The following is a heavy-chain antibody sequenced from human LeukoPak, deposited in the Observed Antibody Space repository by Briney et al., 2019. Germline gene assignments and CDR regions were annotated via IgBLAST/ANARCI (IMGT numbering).Heavy chain of an antibody. J-gene: IGHJ4*02. CDR2: FDPEDGET. CDR1: GYTLTELS. D-gene: IGHD3-9*01. V-gene: IGHV1-24*01. CDR3: ATGPPYYDILD. Sequence: ASVKVSCKVSGYTLTELSMHWVRQAPGKGLEWMGGFDPEDGETIYAQKFQGRITMTEDTSTDAAYMELSSLRSEDTAVYYCATGPPYYDILDWGQGTLVTVSS.